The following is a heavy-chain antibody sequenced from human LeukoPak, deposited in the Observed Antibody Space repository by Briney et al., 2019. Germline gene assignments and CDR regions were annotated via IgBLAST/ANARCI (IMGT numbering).Heavy chain of an antibody. Sequence: PGGSLRLSCAASGFPFSNAWMNWVRQAPGKGLEWVGRIKSKTDGGTTDYAAPVKGRFTISRDDSKNTLYLQMNSLKTEDTAVYYCTTGRVIVVVPAAIPDYWGQGTLVTVSS. CDR3: TTGRVIVVVPAAIPDY. CDR1: GFPFSNAW. CDR2: IKSKTDGGTT. V-gene: IGHV3-15*07. D-gene: IGHD2-2*01. J-gene: IGHJ4*02.